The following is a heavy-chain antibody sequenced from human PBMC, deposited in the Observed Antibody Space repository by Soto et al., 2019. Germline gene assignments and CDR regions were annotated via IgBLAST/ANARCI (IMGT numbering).Heavy chain of an antibody. J-gene: IGHJ6*02. CDR1: GYSFTAYA. V-gene: IGHV1-3*01. D-gene: IGHD3-10*01. Sequence: QVRLVQSGAEVKKPGASMKVSCKTSGYSFTAYAVHWVRQAPGQGLEWMGWIIGGSGNTRYSQNFQDRVTITRDTAASTVYMELSSLISEDTATYYCAKGLINYYYGIDVWGQGSPVTVSS. CDR2: IIGGSGNT. CDR3: AKGLINYYYGIDV.